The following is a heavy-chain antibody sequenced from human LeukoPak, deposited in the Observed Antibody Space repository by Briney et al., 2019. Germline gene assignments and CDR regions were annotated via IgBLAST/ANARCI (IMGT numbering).Heavy chain of an antibody. D-gene: IGHD5-12*01. Sequence: GGSLRLSCAPSGFTFSTYWMSWVRQAPGRGREGVANIRQVGSEQYYMDSVKGRFTISRDNAKNSLYLQMISLRAEDTALYYCGKRGGSLYSGYDWWAFDYWGQGTLVTVSS. CDR3: GKRGGSLYSGYDWWAFDY. CDR2: IRQVGSEQ. J-gene: IGHJ4*02. V-gene: IGHV3-7*03. CDR1: GFTFSTYW.